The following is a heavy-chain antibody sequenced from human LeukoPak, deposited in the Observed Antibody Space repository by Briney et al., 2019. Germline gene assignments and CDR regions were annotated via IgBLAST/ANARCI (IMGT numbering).Heavy chain of an antibody. D-gene: IGHD3-16*02. CDR1: GFTFDDYG. Sequence: GGSLRLSCAASGFTFDDYGMSWVRQAPGKGLEWVSGINWNGGSTGYADSVKGRFTISKDNAKNSLYLQLNSLRAEDTAVYYCAKGPEVRGVIVILKTGEKGALDYWGQGTLVTVSS. CDR2: INWNGGST. CDR3: AKGPEVRGVIVILKTGEKGALDY. J-gene: IGHJ4*02. V-gene: IGHV3-20*04.